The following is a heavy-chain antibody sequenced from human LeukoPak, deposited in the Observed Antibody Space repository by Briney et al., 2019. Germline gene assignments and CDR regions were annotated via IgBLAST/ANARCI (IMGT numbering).Heavy chain of an antibody. Sequence: GASVKVSCKASGYTFTSYAMNWVRQAPGQGLEWMGWINTNTGNPTYAQGFTGRFVFSLDTSVSTAYLQISSLKAEDTAVYYCATGEYCSSTSCPGKFWGQGTLVTVSS. J-gene: IGHJ4*02. CDR1: GYTFTSYA. CDR3: ATGEYCSSTSCPGKF. D-gene: IGHD2-2*01. CDR2: INTNTGNP. V-gene: IGHV7-4-1*02.